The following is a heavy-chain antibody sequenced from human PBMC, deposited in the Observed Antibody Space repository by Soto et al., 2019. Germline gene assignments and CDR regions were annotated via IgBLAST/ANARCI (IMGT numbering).Heavy chain of an antibody. D-gene: IGHD3-9*01. CDR1: GGSISSGGYY. V-gene: IGHV4-30-4*08. J-gene: IGHJ4*02. CDR2: IYYSGST. CDR3: ARAFDILTRYYFDY. Sequence: SETLSLTCTVSGGSISSGGYYWNWIRQPPGKGLEWIGYIYYSGSTYYNPSLKSRVTISVDTSKNQFSLKLSSVTAADTAVYYCARAFDILTRYYFDYWGQGTLVTVSS.